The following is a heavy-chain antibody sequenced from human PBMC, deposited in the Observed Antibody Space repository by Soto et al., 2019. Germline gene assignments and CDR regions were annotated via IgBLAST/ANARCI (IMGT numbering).Heavy chain of an antibody. CDR1: GYSISSGYY. CDR3: ARDGYSSSWYVLGSDY. D-gene: IGHD6-13*01. Sequence: TSETLSLTCAVSGYSISSGYYWGWIRQPPGKGLEWIGSIYHSGSTYYNPSLKSRVTISVDTSKNQFSLKLSSVTAADTAVYYCARDGYSSSWYVLGSDYWGQGTLVTVSS. V-gene: IGHV4-38-2*02. CDR2: IYHSGST. J-gene: IGHJ4*02.